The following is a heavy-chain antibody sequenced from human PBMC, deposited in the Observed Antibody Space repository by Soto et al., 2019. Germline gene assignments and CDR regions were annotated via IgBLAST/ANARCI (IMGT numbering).Heavy chain of an antibody. J-gene: IGHJ5*02. CDR3: ARNRRSWRTHYYDSSGYRSWFDP. CDR1: GGTFSSYA. CDR2: IIPIFGTA. D-gene: IGHD3-22*01. Sequence: QVQLVQSGAEVKKPGSSVKVSCKASGGTFSSYAISWVRQAPGQGLEWMGGIIPIFGTANYAQKFQGSVTITADESTSTAYMELSSLRSEDTAVYYCARNRRSWRTHYYDSSGYRSWFDPWGQGTLVTVSS. V-gene: IGHV1-69*01.